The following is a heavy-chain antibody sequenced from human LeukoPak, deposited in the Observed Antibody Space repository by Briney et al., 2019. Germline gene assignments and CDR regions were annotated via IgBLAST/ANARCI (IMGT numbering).Heavy chain of an antibody. J-gene: IGHJ4*02. D-gene: IGHD6-19*01. CDR1: GGSISSSYYY. CDR3: ARHERSVAVAGSFDF. CDR2: INHSGST. Sequence: SETLSLTCTVSGGSISSSYYYWSWIRQPPGKGLEWIGEINHSGSTNYNPSLKSRVTISVDTSKNQFSLKLSSVTAADTAVYYCARHERSVAVAGSFDFWGQGTLVTVSS. V-gene: IGHV4-39*01.